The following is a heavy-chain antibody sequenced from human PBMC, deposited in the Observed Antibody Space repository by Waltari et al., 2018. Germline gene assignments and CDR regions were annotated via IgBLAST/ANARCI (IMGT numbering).Heavy chain of an antibody. D-gene: IGHD3-10*01. J-gene: IGHJ5*02. V-gene: IGHV3-33*06. CDR3: AKNSPYGTTWFGGVDP. CDR1: GFTFSSYG. CDR2: IWYDGSNK. Sequence: QVQLVESGGGVVQPGRSLRLSCAASGFTFSSYGMHWVRQAPGKGLGWGAVIWYDGSNKYYADSGKGRFTISRDNSKNTLYLQMNSLRAEDTAVYYWAKNSPYGTTWFGGVDPWGQGTLVTVSS.